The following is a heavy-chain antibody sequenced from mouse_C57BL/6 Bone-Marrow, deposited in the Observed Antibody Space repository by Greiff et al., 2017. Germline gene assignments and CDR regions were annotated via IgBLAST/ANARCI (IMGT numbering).Heavy chain of an antibody. J-gene: IGHJ4*01. Sequence: VQLQQSGPELVKPGASVKISCKASGYAFSSSWMNWVKQRPGKGLEWIGRIYPGDGDTNYNGKFKGKATLTADKSSSTAYMQLSSLTSEDSAVYFFARYPYYYGSSYCAMDYWGQGTSVTVSS. CDR3: ARYPYYYGSSYCAMDY. V-gene: IGHV1-82*01. D-gene: IGHD1-1*01. CDR1: GYAFSSSW. CDR2: IYPGDGDT.